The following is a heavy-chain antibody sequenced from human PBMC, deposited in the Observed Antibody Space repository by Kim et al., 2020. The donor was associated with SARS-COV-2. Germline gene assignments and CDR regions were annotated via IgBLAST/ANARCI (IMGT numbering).Heavy chain of an antibody. CDR3: ARGVNY. J-gene: IGHJ4*02. Sequence: NYSGNTNYNPSLKRRVTRAVNTTKNQFPLKLSSVTAADTAVYYCARGVNYWGQGTLVTVSS. V-gene: IGHV4-59*09. CDR2: NYSGNT.